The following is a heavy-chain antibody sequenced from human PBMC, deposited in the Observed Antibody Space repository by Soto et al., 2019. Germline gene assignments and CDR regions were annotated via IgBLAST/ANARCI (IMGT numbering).Heavy chain of an antibody. Sequence: GGSLRLSCEAPVFTFSSYAMSSVRQPPGKGLEWVSGISGSGGCIYYADSVKVRFTISRYKSKNTLYLKMNSLRAEETAVYYCAKDEGYYYDRSGYYEYWGQGTMVTVSS. CDR1: VFTFSSYA. CDR3: AKDEGYYYDRSGYYEY. CDR2: ISGSGGCI. J-gene: IGHJ4*02. V-gene: IGHV3-23*01. D-gene: IGHD3-22*01.